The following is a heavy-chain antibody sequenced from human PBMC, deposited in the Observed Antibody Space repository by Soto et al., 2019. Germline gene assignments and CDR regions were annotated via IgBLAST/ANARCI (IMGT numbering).Heavy chain of an antibody. V-gene: IGHV3-33*01. D-gene: IGHD3-3*01. CDR1: GFTFSSYG. J-gene: IGHJ3*02. Sequence: PGGSLRLSCAASGFTFSSYGMHWVRKAPGKGLEWVAVIWYDGSNKYYADSVKGRFTISRDNSKNTLYLQMNSLRAEDTAVYYCARVGTIFGVVIHAFDIWGQGTMVTV. CDR2: IWYDGSNK. CDR3: ARVGTIFGVVIHAFDI.